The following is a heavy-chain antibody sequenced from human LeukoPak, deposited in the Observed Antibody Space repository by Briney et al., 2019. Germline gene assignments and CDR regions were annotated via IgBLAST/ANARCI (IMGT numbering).Heavy chain of an antibody. V-gene: IGHV3-11*01. CDR2: VSSSGSTI. CDR1: GFTFSDYY. J-gene: IGHJ4*02. Sequence: GGSLRLSCAASGFTFSDYYMSWIRQAPGKGLEWVSYVSSSGSTIYYADSVKGRFTISRDNAKNSLYLQMNSLRAEDTAVYYCARNRLWFGADQDYWGQGTLVTVSS. D-gene: IGHD3-10*01. CDR3: ARNRLWFGADQDY.